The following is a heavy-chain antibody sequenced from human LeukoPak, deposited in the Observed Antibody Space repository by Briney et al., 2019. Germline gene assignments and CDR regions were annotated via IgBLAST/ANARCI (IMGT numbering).Heavy chain of an antibody. CDR1: GFTFDDYA. Sequence: GGSLRLSCAASGFTFDDYAMHWVRQAPGKGLEWVSGISWNSGSIGCADSVKGRFTISRDNAKNSLYLQMNSLRAEDTALYYCASSSSWYQFDYWGQGTLVTVSS. V-gene: IGHV3-9*01. J-gene: IGHJ4*02. CDR3: ASSSSWYQFDY. CDR2: ISWNSGSI. D-gene: IGHD6-13*01.